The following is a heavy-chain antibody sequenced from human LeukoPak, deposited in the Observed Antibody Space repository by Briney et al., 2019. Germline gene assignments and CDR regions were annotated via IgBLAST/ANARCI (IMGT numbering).Heavy chain of an antibody. CDR2: ISSRSSNI. CDR3: ARIPGGYYYAMDV. D-gene: IGHD3-16*01. Sequence: GGSLRLSCAASGFTFSSYSMNWVLQAPGKGLEWVSYISSRSSNIYYADSVKGRFTISRDNAKNSLYLQMNSLRDEDTAVYYCARIPGGYYYAMDVWGQGTTVTVSS. CDR1: GFTFSSYS. V-gene: IGHV3-48*02. J-gene: IGHJ6*02.